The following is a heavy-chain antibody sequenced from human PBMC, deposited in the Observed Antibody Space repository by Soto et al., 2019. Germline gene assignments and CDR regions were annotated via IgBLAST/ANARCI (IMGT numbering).Heavy chain of an antibody. D-gene: IGHD3-3*02. V-gene: IGHV4-39*01. Sequence: PSETLSLTCTVSGGSFTSGAFYWGWIRQPPGKGLEWIGSASYSGRTYYSPSLKSRATIFIDTARNQFSLRLSSVTAADTAVYYCARPLYIFPSSYPSHYMDFWGRGTTVTVSS. CDR2: ASYSGRT. CDR1: GGSFTSGAFY. J-gene: IGHJ6*03. CDR3: ARPLYIFPSSYPSHYMDF.